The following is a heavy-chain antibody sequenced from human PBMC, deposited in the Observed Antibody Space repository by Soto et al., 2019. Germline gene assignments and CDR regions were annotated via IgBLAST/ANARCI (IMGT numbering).Heavy chain of an antibody. J-gene: IGHJ4*02. CDR3: ASDTYRIAARLSPDY. V-gene: IGHV1-3*01. CDR2: INAGNGNT. CDR1: GYTFTSYA. D-gene: IGHD6-6*01. Sequence: QVQLVQSGAEVKKPGASVKVSCKASGYTFTSYAMHWVRQAPGQRLEWMGWINAGNGNTKYSQKFQGRVTITRDTSASTAYMELSSLRSEDTAVYYCASDTYRIAARLSPDYWGQGTLVTVSS.